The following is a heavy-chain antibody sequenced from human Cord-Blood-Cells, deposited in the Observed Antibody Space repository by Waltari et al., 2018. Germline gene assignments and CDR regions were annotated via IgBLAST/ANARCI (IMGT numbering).Heavy chain of an antibody. D-gene: IGHD1-26*01. J-gene: IGHJ2*01. V-gene: IGHV5-51*01. CDR3: ARLGGVGATIYWYFDL. CDR2: IYPGDSDT. Sequence: EVQLVQSGAEVKKPGESLKISCKGSGYSFTSYCIGRGRQLPGKGLVWMGIIYPGDSDTRYSPSFQGQVTISADKSISTAYLQWSSLKASDTAMYYCARLGGVGATIYWYFDLWGRGTLVTVSS. CDR1: GYSFTSYC.